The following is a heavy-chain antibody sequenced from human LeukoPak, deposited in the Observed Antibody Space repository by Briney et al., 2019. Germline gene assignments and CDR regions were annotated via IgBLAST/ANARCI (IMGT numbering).Heavy chain of an antibody. CDR3: AKGASRDGGVSGA. CDR2: IRWNSGSI. D-gene: IGHD2-8*02. Sequence: GGSLRLSCAASGFTFDDYATHWGRQAPGKGLEWVSGIRWNSGSIGYADSVKGRFTISRDNAQNSLYLQMNSLRAEDTALYYCAKGASRDGGVSGAWGQGTLVTVSS. J-gene: IGHJ5*02. CDR1: GFTFDDYA. V-gene: IGHV3-9*01.